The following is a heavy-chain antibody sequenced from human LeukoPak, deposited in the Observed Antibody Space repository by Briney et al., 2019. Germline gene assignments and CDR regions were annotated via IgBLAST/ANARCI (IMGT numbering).Heavy chain of an antibody. V-gene: IGHV4-59*13. J-gene: IGHJ5*02. CDR3: ARLWRPHDYDNWFDH. CDR1: GGYISSSF. Sequence: SETLSLTCTVSGGYISSSFWTWFRQAPGKGLELIGFTYDGGRGNYKPSLRSRVDISLDTSNNRYSLRLTSVTAADTGVYYCARLWRPHDYDNWFDHWGQGILVTVSS. D-gene: IGHD4-17*01. CDR2: TYDGGRG.